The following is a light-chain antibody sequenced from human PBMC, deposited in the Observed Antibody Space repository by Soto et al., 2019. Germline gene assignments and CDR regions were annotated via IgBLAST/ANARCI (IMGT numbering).Light chain of an antibody. V-gene: IGLV2-14*01. Sequence: QSVLTQPASVSGSPGRSITISCNGTSSDVGGYNYVSWYQQHPGKAPKLMIYDVSNRRSGVSNRFSGSKSGNTASLTISGLQAEDEADYYCNSYTSSSTYVFGTGTKVTVL. J-gene: IGLJ1*01. CDR2: DVS. CDR3: NSYTSSSTYV. CDR1: SSDVGGYNY.